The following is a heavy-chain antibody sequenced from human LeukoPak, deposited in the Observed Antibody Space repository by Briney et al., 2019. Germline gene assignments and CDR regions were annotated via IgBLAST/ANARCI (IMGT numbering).Heavy chain of an antibody. CDR3: ARLQSCGFDY. Sequence: PGGSLRLSCAASGFTFSSYSMNWVRQAPGKGLEWVSSISSISSYIYYADSVKGRFTISRDNAKNSLYLQMNSLRAEDTAVYYCARLQSCGFDYWGQGTLVTVSS. D-gene: IGHD1-26*01. V-gene: IGHV3-21*01. CDR1: GFTFSSYS. CDR2: ISSISSYI. J-gene: IGHJ4*02.